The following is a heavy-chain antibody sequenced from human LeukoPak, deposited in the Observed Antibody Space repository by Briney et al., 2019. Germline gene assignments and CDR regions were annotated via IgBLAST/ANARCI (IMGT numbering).Heavy chain of an antibody. CDR3: ARARMIVASPNDAFDI. CDR1: GYTFTSYG. CDR2: ISAYNGNT. D-gene: IGHD3-22*01. V-gene: IGHV1-18*01. Sequence: ASVKVSCKASGYTFTSYGISWVRQAPGQGLEWMGWISAYNGNTNYAQKLQGRVTITTDTSTSTAYMELRSLRSDDTAVYYCARARMIVASPNDAFDIWGQGTMVTVSS. J-gene: IGHJ3*02.